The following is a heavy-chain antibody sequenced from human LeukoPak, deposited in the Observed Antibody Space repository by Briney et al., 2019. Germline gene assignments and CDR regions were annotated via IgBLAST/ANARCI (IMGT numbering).Heavy chain of an antibody. CDR2: ISYDGTNK. D-gene: IGHD5-18*01. V-gene: IGHV3-30*03. CDR1: GYTFSSYG. Sequence: PGRSLRLSCAVSGYTFSSYGMHWVRQAPGKGLEWMAVISYDGTNKYYADSVKGRFTISRDNSKNTLYLQMNSLRAEDTAVYYCARDGGGYNYGADYAFDIWGLGTMVTVSS. CDR3: ARDGGGYNYGADYAFDI. J-gene: IGHJ3*02.